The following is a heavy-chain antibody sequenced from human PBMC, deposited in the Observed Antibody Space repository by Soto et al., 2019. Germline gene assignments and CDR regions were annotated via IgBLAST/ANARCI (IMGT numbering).Heavy chain of an antibody. V-gene: IGHV3-23*01. CDR3: AKAHWDRNNPGFPWDA. CDR2: INGGGDRT. D-gene: IGHD3-9*01. Sequence: EVHLLESGGALAQPGGSLRLSCIASGFTFSNYAMSWVRQAPGKELEWVSTINGGGDRTYYTDSVKGRFTVSRDNSKNMLSLQMNSLNAEDTALYYCAKAHWDRNNPGFPWDAWGLGTLVTVTS. J-gene: IGHJ5*02. CDR1: GFTFSNYA.